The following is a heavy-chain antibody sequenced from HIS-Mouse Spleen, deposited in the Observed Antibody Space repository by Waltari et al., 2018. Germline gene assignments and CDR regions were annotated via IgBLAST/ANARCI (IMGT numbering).Heavy chain of an antibody. D-gene: IGHD1-26*01. CDR2: INHSGST. Sequence: QVQLQQWGAGLLKPSETLSLTCAVYGGSFSGYYWSWIRQPPGKGLEGIGEINHSGSTNYNPSLKSRVTISVDTSKNQFSLKLSSVTAADTAVYYCASKSGSYRGWFDPWGQGTLVTVSS. CDR1: GGSFSGYY. J-gene: IGHJ5*02. CDR3: ASKSGSYRGWFDP. V-gene: IGHV4-34*01.